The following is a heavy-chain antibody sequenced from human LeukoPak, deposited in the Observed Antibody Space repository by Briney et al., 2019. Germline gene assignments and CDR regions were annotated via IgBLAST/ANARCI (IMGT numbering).Heavy chain of an antibody. D-gene: IGHD3-3*01. J-gene: IGHJ6*02. CDR1: GFTFSTYW. Sequence: PGGSLRLSCAASGFTFSTYWMNWVRQAPGKGLEWVSYISSSSSTIYYADSVKGRFTISRDNAENSLYLQMNSLRDEDTAVYYCARASYYDFWSGPYPYYYYGMDVWGQGTTVTVSS. CDR2: ISSSSSTI. V-gene: IGHV3-48*02. CDR3: ARASYYDFWSGPYPYYYYGMDV.